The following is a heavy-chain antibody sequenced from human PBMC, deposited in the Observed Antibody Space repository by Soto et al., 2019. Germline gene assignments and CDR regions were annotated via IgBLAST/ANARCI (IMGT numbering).Heavy chain of an antibody. V-gene: IGHV3-48*02. J-gene: IGHJ6*02. D-gene: IGHD1-26*01. CDR1: GFTFSSYS. CDR2: ISSSSSTI. CDR3: ARDQRVGATFPYYGMDV. Sequence: GSLRLSCAASGFTFSSYSMKWVRQAPGKGLEWVSYISSSSSTIYYADSVKGRFTISRDNAKNSLYLQMNSLRDEDTAVYYCARDQRVGATFPYYGMDVWGQGTTVTVSS.